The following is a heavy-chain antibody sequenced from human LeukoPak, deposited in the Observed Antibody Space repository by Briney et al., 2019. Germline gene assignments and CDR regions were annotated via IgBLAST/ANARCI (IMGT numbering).Heavy chain of an antibody. J-gene: IGHJ3*01. V-gene: IGHV4-38-2*02. D-gene: IGHD5-24*01. CDR1: GYSITNGYF. Sequence: PSETLSLTCTVSGYSITNGYFWGWIRQSPGKALEWIGNIYRTGTTFYNPSLQSRVTISVDTSKNTFSLRLKSVTAADTAVYYCARDGYNPVPFDFWGQATVVTVSS. CDR3: ARDGYNPVPFDF. CDR2: IYRTGTT.